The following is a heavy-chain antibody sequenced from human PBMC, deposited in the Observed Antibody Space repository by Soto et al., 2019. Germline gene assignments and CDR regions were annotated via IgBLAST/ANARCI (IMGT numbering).Heavy chain of an antibody. V-gene: IGHV3-30*18. CDR2: ISYDGSKK. Sequence: QARLVESGGGVVQPGRSLRLSCEASGLTFSAYGMHWVRQAPGKGLEWVATISYDGSKKYFEESVKGRFTISRDNSKSAMFLDMNSLRTEDTEVYYCAKASRCHKGSCSVGLCGDRAFDICGQGTMVAVCS. J-gene: IGHJ3*02. CDR3: AKASRCHKGSCSVGLCGDRAFDI. D-gene: IGHD6-13*01. CDR1: GLTFSAYG.